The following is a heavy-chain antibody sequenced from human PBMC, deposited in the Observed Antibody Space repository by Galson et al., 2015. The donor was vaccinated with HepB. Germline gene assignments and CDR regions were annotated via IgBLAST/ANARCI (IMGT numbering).Heavy chain of an antibody. Sequence: SVKVSCKVSGHTPTDLSIHWVRQAPGKGLEGMGYFDPDDDETLYAQKFQGRVTLTEDTSTDTAYMELSSLKSEDTAIYYCATDSMANGDYLVDSWGQGTLVSVSP. CDR1: GHTPTDLS. CDR3: ATDSMANGDYLVDS. CDR2: FDPDDDET. V-gene: IGHV1-24*01. D-gene: IGHD4-17*01. J-gene: IGHJ4*02.